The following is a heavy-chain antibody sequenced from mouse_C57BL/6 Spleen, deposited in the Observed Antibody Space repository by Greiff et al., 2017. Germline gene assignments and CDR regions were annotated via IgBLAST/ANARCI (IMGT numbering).Heavy chain of an antibody. V-gene: IGHV1-72*01. CDR2: IDPNSGGT. CDR3: ASPDSSGLLFDY. J-gene: IGHJ2*01. CDR1: GYTFTSYW. Sequence: VQLQQPEAELVKPGASVKLSCKASGYTFTSYWMHWVKQRPGRGLEWIGRIDPNSGGTKYNEKFKSKATLTVDKPSSTAYMQLSSLTSTDSAVYYCASPDSSGLLFDYWGQGTTLTVSS. D-gene: IGHD3-2*02.